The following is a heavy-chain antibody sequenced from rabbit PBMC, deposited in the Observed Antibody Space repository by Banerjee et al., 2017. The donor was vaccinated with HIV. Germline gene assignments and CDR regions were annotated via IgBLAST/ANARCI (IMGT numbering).Heavy chain of an antibody. Sequence: QEQLEESGGDLVKPGASLTLACTASGFTLSNNYWICWVRQAPGKGLEWIGCIYAGGSDGTHYANWAKGRSTISKPSSTTVTLQMTSLTAADTATYFSARCNAGSNYDTGINLWGQGTLVTVS. CDR1: GFTLSNNYW. CDR2: IYAGGSDGT. J-gene: IGHJ4*01. D-gene: IGHD8-1*01. V-gene: IGHV1S45*01. CDR3: ARCNAGSNYDTGINL.